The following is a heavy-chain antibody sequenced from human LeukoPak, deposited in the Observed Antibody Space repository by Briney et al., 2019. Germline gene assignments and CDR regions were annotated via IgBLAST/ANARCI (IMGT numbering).Heavy chain of an antibody. CDR3: ARDQGVGRLGYYFDY. D-gene: IGHD2-15*01. CDR1: GYTFTSYG. Sequence: ASVKVSCKASGYTFTSYGISWVRQAPGQGLEWMGWISAYNGNTNYAQKLQGRVTMTTDTSTSTAYMELRSLRSDDTAVYYCARDQGVGRLGYYFDYWGQGTPVTVSS. CDR2: ISAYNGNT. V-gene: IGHV1-18*01. J-gene: IGHJ4*02.